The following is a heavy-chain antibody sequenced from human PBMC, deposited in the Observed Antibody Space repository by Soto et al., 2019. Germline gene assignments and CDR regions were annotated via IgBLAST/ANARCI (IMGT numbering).Heavy chain of an antibody. V-gene: IGHV3-73*01. CDR1: GFTFSGSA. CDR2: IRSKANSYAT. Sequence: GGSLRLSCAASGFTFSGSAMHWVRQVSGKGPEWVGRIRSKANSYATAYAASVKGRFTSSRDDSKNTAYLQMNSLKTEDTAVYYCTRHGHSSGYWAPLYGMDVWGQGTTVTVSS. D-gene: IGHD3-22*01. CDR3: TRHGHSSGYWAPLYGMDV. J-gene: IGHJ6*02.